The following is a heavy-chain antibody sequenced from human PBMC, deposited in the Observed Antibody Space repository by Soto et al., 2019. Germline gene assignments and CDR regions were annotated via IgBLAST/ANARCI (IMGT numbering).Heavy chain of an antibody. V-gene: IGHV3-21*01. D-gene: IGHD2-8*01. CDR3: ARDRVYCTTTTCPFDN. CDR1: EFTFSRYT. J-gene: IGHJ4*02. Sequence: GWSLRLSCVASEFTFSRYTMSWVRQAPGKGLEWVSSISPSSTFISYTDSVKGRFTISRDDAKNSLYLQVNSLRVEDTAMYYCARDRVYCTTTTCPFDNWGQGTLVPVSS. CDR2: ISPSSTFI.